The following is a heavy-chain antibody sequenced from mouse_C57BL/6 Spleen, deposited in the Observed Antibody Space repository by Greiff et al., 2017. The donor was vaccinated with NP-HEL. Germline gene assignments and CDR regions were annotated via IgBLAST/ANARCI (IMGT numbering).Heavy chain of an antibody. D-gene: IGHD2-3*01. CDR2: ISSGGDYI. Sequence: EVHLVESGEGLVKPGGSLKLSCAASGFTFSSYAMSWVRQTPEKRLEWVAYISSGGDYIYYADTVKGRFTISRDNARNTLYLQMSSLKSEDTAMYYCTRIYDGSRGYFDYWGQGTTLTVSS. V-gene: IGHV5-9-1*02. J-gene: IGHJ2*01. CDR3: TRIYDGSRGYFDY. CDR1: GFTFSSYA.